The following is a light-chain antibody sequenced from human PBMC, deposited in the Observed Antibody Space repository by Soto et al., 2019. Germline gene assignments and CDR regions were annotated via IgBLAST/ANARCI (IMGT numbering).Light chain of an antibody. CDR2: DAS. CDR3: QQYGISPWT. V-gene: IGKV3-20*01. J-gene: IGKJ1*01. CDR1: QRVGSSS. Sequence: IVLTQSPGTLSLSPGERATLSCRASQRVGSSSLAWYQQKPGQAPRLLIFDASSRATGIPDRFSGSGSGTDFTLTISRLEPEDFAVFYCQQYGISPWTFGQGTRVEIK.